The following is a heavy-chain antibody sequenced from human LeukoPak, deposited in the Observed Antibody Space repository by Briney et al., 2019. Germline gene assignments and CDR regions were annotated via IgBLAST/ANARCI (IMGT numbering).Heavy chain of an antibody. CDR2: IYHSGST. J-gene: IGHJ3*02. CDR3: ARGNRAACDI. V-gene: IGHV4-30-2*01. CDR1: GGSISSGGYS. Sequence: PSQTLSFTGAVSGGSISSGGYSWSWIRQPPGKGREWIGYIYHSGSTYYNPSLNSRVTISVDRSKNQFSLKLSSVTAADTAVYYCARGNRAACDIWGQGTMVTVSS. D-gene: IGHD3-10*01.